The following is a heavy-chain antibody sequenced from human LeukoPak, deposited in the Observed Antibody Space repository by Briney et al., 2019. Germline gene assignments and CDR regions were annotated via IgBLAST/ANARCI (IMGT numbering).Heavy chain of an antibody. Sequence: PGGSLRLPCAASGFTFSSYAMSWVRQAPGKGLEWVSSISGSGGSTSHADSVRGRFTISRDNSKNTLYLQMNSLRAEHTAVYYCASLRSGSYTSFDFWGQGSLVTVSS. CDR2: ISGSGGST. V-gene: IGHV3-23*01. CDR3: ASLRSGSYTSFDF. D-gene: IGHD3-10*01. J-gene: IGHJ4*02. CDR1: GFTFSSYA.